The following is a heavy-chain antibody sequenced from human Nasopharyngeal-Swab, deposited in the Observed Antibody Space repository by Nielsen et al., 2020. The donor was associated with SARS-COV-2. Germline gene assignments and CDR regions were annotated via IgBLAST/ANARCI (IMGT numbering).Heavy chain of an antibody. D-gene: IGHD3-16*01. CDR3: ARESGRVGGYFYYFYYMDV. J-gene: IGHJ6*03. V-gene: IGHV4-31*02. Sequence: RQAPGKGLEGIGYIYYSGSTYNNPALKRRVTISVDTSKNQSTLKLSSVTAADTAVYYCARESGRVGGYFYYFYYMDVWGKGTTVTVSS. CDR2: IYYSGST.